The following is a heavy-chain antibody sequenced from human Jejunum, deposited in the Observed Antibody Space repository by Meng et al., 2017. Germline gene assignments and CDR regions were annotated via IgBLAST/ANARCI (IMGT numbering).Heavy chain of an antibody. CDR3: ARGDTSSYSFYFDS. CDR2: TYYRSQWKN. V-gene: IGHV6-1*01. CDR1: GDSVSSNSAT. J-gene: IGHJ4*02. Sequence: SQTLSLTCVISGDSVSSNSATWNWIRQSPSRGLEWLGRTYYRSQWKNDYAVSVKSRITIDPDTSKNQFSLQLNFVTPEDTALYYCARGDTSSYSFYFDSWGQGTLVTVSS. D-gene: IGHD3-22*01.